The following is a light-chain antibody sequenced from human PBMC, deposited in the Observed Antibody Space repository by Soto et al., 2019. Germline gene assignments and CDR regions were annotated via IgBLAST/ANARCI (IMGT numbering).Light chain of an antibody. CDR1: QTLSSW. J-gene: IGKJ4*01. CDR2: DVS. V-gene: IGKV1-5*01. Sequence: DIQMTQSPSTLSASVGDRVTITCRASQTLSSWLAWYQQKPGKTPKLLIYDVSTLESGDSSRFSGSGYGTEFTLTISSLQPDDFATYYGQQYNSYSLTFGGGPKVEIK. CDR3: QQYNSYSLT.